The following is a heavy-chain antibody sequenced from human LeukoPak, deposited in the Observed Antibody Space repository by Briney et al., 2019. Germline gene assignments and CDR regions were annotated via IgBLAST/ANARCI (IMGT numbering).Heavy chain of an antibody. CDR2: IWYDGSNK. Sequence: GGSLRLSCAASGFTFSSYGMHWVRQAPGKGLEWVAVIWYDGSNKYYADSVKGRFTISRDNSKNTLYLQMNSLRDEDTAVYYCARDVAAAGNDNWFDPWGQGTLVTVSS. D-gene: IGHD6-13*01. J-gene: IGHJ5*02. V-gene: IGHV3-33*01. CDR1: GFTFSSYG. CDR3: ARDVAAAGNDNWFDP.